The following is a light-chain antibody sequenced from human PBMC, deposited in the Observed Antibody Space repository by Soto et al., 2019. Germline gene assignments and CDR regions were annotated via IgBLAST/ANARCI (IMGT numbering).Light chain of an antibody. CDR3: QQRSNWPHT. Sequence: EIVLTQSPATLSLSPGERATLSCRASQSVSSYLAWYQHKPGQAPRLLIYDASNRATGSPASFSGSGSGTDFTLTISSLEPEDFAVYYCQQRSNWPHTFGQGTRLEIK. J-gene: IGKJ5*01. V-gene: IGKV3-11*01. CDR2: DAS. CDR1: QSVSSY.